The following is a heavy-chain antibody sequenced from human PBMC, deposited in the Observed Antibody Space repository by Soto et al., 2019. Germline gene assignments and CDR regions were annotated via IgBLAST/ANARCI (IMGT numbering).Heavy chain of an antibody. CDR2: NNNRADT. CDR3: ARGGSGWKALNWFDP. Sequence: PSETLSLTCAVSGASIDNNGYSWTWIRQHPGKGLEWIGTNNNRADTYYNPSLKSRLTISLDTSQNHFSLRLNAVTAADTAIYYCARGGSGWKALNWFDPCGQGIMVTVSS. D-gene: IGHD6-19*01. J-gene: IGHJ5*02. CDR1: GASIDNNGYS. V-gene: IGHV4-31*11.